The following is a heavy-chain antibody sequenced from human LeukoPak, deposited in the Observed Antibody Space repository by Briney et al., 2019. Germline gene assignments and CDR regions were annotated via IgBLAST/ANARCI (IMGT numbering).Heavy chain of an antibody. CDR1: GGTFSSYA. V-gene: IGHV1-8*02. CDR2: MNPNSGDT. CDR3: VRPFDY. J-gene: IGHJ4*02. Sequence: ASVKVSCKASGGTFSSYAISWVRQATGQGLEWMGWMNPNSGDTGYAQKFQGRVTMTRNTSISTAYLELSSLRSEDTAVYYCVRPFDYWGQGTLVTVSS.